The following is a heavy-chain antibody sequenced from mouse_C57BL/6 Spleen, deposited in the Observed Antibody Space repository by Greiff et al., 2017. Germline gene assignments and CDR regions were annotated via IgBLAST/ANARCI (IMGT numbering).Heavy chain of an antibody. CDR1: GYTFTSYW. D-gene: IGHD2-3*01. Sequence: EVQLQQSGTVLARPGASVKMSCKTSGYTFTSYWMHWVKQRPRQGLEWIGAIYPGNSDTSYNQKFKGKAKLTAVTSASTAYMELSSLTNEDSAVYYCTRWSDGFYAMDYWGQGTSVTVSS. V-gene: IGHV1-5*01. CDR2: IYPGNSDT. CDR3: TRWSDGFYAMDY. J-gene: IGHJ4*01.